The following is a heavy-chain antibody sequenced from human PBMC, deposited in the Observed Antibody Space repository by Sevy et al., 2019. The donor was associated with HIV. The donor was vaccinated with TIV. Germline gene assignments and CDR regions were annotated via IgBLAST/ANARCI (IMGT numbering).Heavy chain of an antibody. J-gene: IGHJ4*02. CDR3: GKVSIFGVGGFYDY. CDR1: GFTFTNYA. Sequence: GGSLRLSCAASGFTFTNYALSWVRQPPGKGLEWVSGISGSGTSTYYTDSVKGRFTISRDNSKNTVYLQMNNLRAEDTAVYYCGKVSIFGVGGFYDYWGQGTLVTVSS. CDR2: ISGSGTST. V-gene: IGHV3-23*01. D-gene: IGHD3-3*01.